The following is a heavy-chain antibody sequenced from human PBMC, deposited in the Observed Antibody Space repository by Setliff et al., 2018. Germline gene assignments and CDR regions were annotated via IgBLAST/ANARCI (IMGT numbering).Heavy chain of an antibody. Sequence: SETLSLTCSVSDGSISSFYWSWIRQPPGKGLEWIGYINYSGSTNYNPSLKSRVTISVDSSKNQVSLKLSSVTAADTAMYYCARRVNYYDSSGYSPDFFDYWGQGTLVTVSS. V-gene: IGHV4-59*01. CDR2: INYSGST. CDR1: DGSISSFY. J-gene: IGHJ4*02. D-gene: IGHD3-22*01. CDR3: ARRVNYYDSSGYSPDFFDY.